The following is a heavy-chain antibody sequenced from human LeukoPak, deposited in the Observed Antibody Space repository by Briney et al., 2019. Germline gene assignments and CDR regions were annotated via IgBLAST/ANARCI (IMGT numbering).Heavy chain of an antibody. Sequence: GGSLRLSCAASGFTFSSYSMNWVRQAPGKGLEWVSSISSSSSYIYYADSVKGRFTISRDNVKNSLYLQMNSLRAEDTAVYYCARARRNIVATPFDYWGQGTLVTVSS. D-gene: IGHD5-12*01. V-gene: IGHV3-21*01. CDR1: GFTFSSYS. CDR3: ARARRNIVATPFDY. CDR2: ISSSSSYI. J-gene: IGHJ4*02.